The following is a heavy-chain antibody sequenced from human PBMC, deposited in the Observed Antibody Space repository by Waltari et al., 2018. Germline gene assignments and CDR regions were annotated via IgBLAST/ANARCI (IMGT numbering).Heavy chain of an antibody. CDR2: IYWNDDE. CDR3: ASQSYCGGDCSPPYFDY. D-gene: IGHD2-21*01. V-gene: IGHV2-5*01. Sequence: QITLKESGPTLVTPTQTLTLTCTFSGFSLNTHEVGVGWIRQPPGKALEWLAIIYWNDDERYSPSLKSRLTITQDTSKNQLVLTMTNMEAVDTATYYCASQSYCGGDCSPPYFDYWGQGILVTVSS. J-gene: IGHJ4*02. CDR1: GFSLNTHEVG.